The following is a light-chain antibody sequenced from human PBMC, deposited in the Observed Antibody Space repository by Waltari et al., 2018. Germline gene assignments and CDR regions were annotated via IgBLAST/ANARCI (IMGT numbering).Light chain of an antibody. CDR1: SSNIGAGYD. Sequence: QSVLPQPPSVSGAPGQGVTISCTGSSSNIGAGYDVHWYQHLPGTAPKPLIFVNTRRPYGVPDRFSGSRSGTSAYLAITGLRAEDEGDYYCQTYDSSLSGRIFGGGTKVTVL. J-gene: IGLJ2*01. CDR2: VNT. CDR3: QTYDSSLSGRI. V-gene: IGLV1-40*01.